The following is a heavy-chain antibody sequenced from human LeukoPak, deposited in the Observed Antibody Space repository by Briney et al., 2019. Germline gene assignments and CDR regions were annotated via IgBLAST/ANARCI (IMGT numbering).Heavy chain of an antibody. CDR1: GGSISSGGYY. CDR2: IYYSGST. Sequence: SETLSLTCTVSGGSISSGGYYWSWIRQHPGKGLEWIGYIYYSGSTYYNPSPKSRVTISVDTSKNQFSLKLSSVTAADTAVYYCARERGALGYCSGGSCRYFDYWGQGTPITVSS. J-gene: IGHJ4*02. CDR3: ARERGALGYCSGGSCRYFDY. D-gene: IGHD2-15*01. V-gene: IGHV4-31*03.